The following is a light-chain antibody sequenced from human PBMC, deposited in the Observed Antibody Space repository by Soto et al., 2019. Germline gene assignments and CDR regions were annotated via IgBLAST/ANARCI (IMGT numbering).Light chain of an antibody. J-gene: IGLJ1*01. CDR1: SSDVGGYNY. CDR3: CSYAGSYTFGV. CDR2: DVS. V-gene: IGLV2-11*01. Sequence: QSVLTQPRSVSGSPGQSVTISCTGTSSDVGGYNYVSWYQQHPGKAPKLMIYDVSKRPSGVSNRFSGSKSGNTASLTISGLQAEDEADYYCCSYAGSYTFGVFGTGTKVTVL.